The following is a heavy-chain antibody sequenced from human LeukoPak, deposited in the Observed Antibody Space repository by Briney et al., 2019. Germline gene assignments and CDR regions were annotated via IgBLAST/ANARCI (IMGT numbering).Heavy chain of an antibody. D-gene: IGHD6-13*01. CDR3: ARGVGSSWPGWFDP. CDR1: GFTFSNYE. CDR2: ISHSGRTI. Sequence: PGGSLRLSCAASGFTFSNYELNWVRQAPGKGLEWVSYISHSGRTIYYADSVKGRFTISRDSAKNSLYLQMNSLRAEDTAVYYCARGVGSSWPGWFDPWGQGTLVTVSS. J-gene: IGHJ5*02. V-gene: IGHV3-48*03.